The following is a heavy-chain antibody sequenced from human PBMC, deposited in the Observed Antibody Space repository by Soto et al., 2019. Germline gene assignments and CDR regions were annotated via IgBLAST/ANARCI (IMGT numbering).Heavy chain of an antibody. J-gene: IGHJ4*02. CDR3: ASFSGATYGDYGGGINY. V-gene: IGHV4-39*01. CDR2: VHYSGST. Sequence: SETLSLTCTVSGGSISGSSYYWGWIRQPPWKGLECIGSVHYSGSTDYSPSLKSRVTISVDTSKNQFSLKLTSVTAADTAVYFCASFSGATYGDYGGGINYWGQGXLVTVYS. CDR1: GGSISGSSYY. D-gene: IGHD4-17*01.